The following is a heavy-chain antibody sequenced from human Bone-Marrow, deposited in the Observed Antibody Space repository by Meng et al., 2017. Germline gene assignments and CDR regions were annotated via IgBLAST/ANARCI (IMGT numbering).Heavy chain of an antibody. Sequence: SETLSLTCTVSGGSISSGGYYWSWIRQHPGKGLEWIGYIYYSGSTNYNPSLESRVTISVDTSKNQFSLKLNSVTAADTAVYYCASDSRGNTYGYFDYWGQGTLVTVSS. D-gene: IGHD5-18*01. CDR2: IYYSGST. V-gene: IGHV4-61*08. J-gene: IGHJ4*02. CDR1: GGSISSGGYY. CDR3: ASDSRGNTYGYFDY.